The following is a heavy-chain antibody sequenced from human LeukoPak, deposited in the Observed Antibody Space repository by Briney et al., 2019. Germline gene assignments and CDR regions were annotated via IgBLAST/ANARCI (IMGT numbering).Heavy chain of an antibody. Sequence: SETLSLTCIVSGGSISNTNSYWRWIRQPPGKGLEWIGSIHYGGSTYYNPSLKSQVTISVDTSRNQFSLKVRSVTAADTAVYSCARQVYQRRRGDCTGSNCRGNFDFWGQGSLVTVSS. J-gene: IGHJ4*02. V-gene: IGHV4-39*01. CDR3: ARQVYQRRRGDCTGSNCRGNFDF. CDR2: IHYGGST. CDR1: GGSISNTNSY. D-gene: IGHD2-8*02.